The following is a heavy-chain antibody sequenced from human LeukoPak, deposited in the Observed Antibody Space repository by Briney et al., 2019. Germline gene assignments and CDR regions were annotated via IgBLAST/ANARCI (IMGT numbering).Heavy chain of an antibody. CDR3: ARDLGDYYGSGSYYNY. CDR1: GGTFSSYA. D-gene: IGHD3-10*01. CDR2: IIPIFGTA. J-gene: IGHJ4*02. V-gene: IGHV1-69*13. Sequence: SVKVSCKASGGTFSSYAISWVRQAPGQGLEWMGGIIPIFGTANYAQKFQGRVTITADESTSTAYMELRSLRSDDTAVYYCARDLGDYYGSGSYYNYWGQGTLVTVSS.